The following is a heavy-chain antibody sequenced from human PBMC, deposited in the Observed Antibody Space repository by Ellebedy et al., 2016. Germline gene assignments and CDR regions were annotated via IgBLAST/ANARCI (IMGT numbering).Heavy chain of an antibody. J-gene: IGHJ4*02. CDR2: VTGRGDTT. CDR1: GLSFGNYA. D-gene: IGHD3-10*01. CDR3: AKGNYYGPGGWSDY. Sequence: GGSLRLXCAASGLSFGNYAMNWVRQAPGKGLEWVATVTGRGDTTYHADSVKGRLTISRDNSNKTVYLQMSNLRAEDTAVYYCAKGNYYGPGGWSDYWGQGTLVRVSS. V-gene: IGHV3-23*01.